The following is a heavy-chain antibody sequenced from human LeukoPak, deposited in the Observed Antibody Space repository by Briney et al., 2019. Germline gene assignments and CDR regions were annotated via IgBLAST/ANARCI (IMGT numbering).Heavy chain of an antibody. V-gene: IGHV3-11*04. CDR2: IGSGSTDI. D-gene: IGHD3-3*01. J-gene: IGHJ4*02. CDR3: ARDRNTDFWSGYYTNYFDY. Sequence: GGSLRLSCAAFGFTFRDYCMRWIRQAPGNGLERISYIGSGSTDILYADSVKGRFTISRDDANNSLYLQMNSLRAEDTAVYYCARDRNTDFWSGYYTNYFDYWGQGTLVTVSS. CDR1: GFTFRDYC.